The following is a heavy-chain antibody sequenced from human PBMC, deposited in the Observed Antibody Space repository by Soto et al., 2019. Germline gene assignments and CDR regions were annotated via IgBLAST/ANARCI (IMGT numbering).Heavy chain of an antibody. CDR2: IIPILGIA. J-gene: IGHJ4*02. D-gene: IGHD3-10*01. CDR1: GGTFSSYT. V-gene: IGHV1-69*02. Sequence: QVQLVHSGAEVKKPGSSVKVSCKASGGTFSSYTISWVRQAPGQGLEWMGRIIPILGIANYAQKFQGRVTITADKSTSTAYVELSSLRSEDTAVYYCAMCGSGSYYPTYYWGQGALVTVSS. CDR3: AMCGSGSYYPTYY.